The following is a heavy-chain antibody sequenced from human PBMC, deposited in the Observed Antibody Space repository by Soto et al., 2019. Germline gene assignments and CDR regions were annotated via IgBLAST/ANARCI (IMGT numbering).Heavy chain of an antibody. J-gene: IGHJ4*02. CDR3: ASRSATVLSLTY. Sequence: EVQLVESGGGLVQPGGSLTLSCAASGFTFSNYWMNWVRQAPGKGLEWVANIQEYGNGKNYVDSVKGRFTIFRDNAQNSLLLQMNSLKTEDTAVYYCASRSATVLSLTYWGPGTQVTVSS. D-gene: IGHD2-8*01. CDR2: IQEYGNGK. CDR1: GFTFSNYW. V-gene: IGHV3-7*03.